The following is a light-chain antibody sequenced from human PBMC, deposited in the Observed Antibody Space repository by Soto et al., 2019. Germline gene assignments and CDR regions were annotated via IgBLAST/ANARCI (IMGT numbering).Light chain of an antibody. J-gene: IGLJ1*01. V-gene: IGLV2-8*01. CDR2: DVN. CDR1: ASDIGGYTF. CDR3: SAHGGTNPYV. Sequence: QSALTQPPSASGSPGQSVAISCTGTASDIGGYTFVSWYQQHPGKAPKLLIYDVNKRPSGVPDRFSGSKSGNTASLTVSGPQAEDEADYYCSAHGGTNPYVFGTGTKLTVL.